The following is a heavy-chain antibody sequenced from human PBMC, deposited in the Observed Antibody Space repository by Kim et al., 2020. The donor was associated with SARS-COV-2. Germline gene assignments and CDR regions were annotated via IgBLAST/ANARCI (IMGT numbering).Heavy chain of an antibody. D-gene: IGHD3-10*01. CDR1: GFTFSSYA. J-gene: IGHJ5*02. CDR2: ISGSGGST. V-gene: IGHV3-23*01. CDR3: AKEGLRGPLLWFGRDNWFDP. Sequence: GGSLRLSCAASGFTFSSYAMSWVRQAPGKGLEWVSAISGSGGSTYYADSVKGRFTISRDNSKNTLYLQMNSLRAEDTAVYYCAKEGLRGPLLWFGRDNWFDPWGQGTLVTVSS.